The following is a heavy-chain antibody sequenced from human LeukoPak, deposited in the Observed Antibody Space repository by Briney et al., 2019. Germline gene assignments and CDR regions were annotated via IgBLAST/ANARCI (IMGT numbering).Heavy chain of an antibody. CDR2: ISGSGGST. CDR3: ANVRRSSQMVRGVIIRNY. Sequence: PGGSLRLSCAASGFTFSSYAMSWVRQAPGKGLEWVSAISGSGGSTYYADSVKGRFTISRDNSKNTLYLQMNSLRAEDTAVYYCANVRRSSQMVRGVIIRNYWGQGTLVTVSS. V-gene: IGHV3-23*01. D-gene: IGHD3-10*01. CDR1: GFTFSSYA. J-gene: IGHJ4*02.